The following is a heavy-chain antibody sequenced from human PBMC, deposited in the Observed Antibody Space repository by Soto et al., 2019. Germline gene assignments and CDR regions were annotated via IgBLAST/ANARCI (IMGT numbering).Heavy chain of an antibody. D-gene: IGHD4-4*01. V-gene: IGHV1-46*04. CDR2: ISSFDGAT. J-gene: IGHJ6*02. CDR1: GYTFTSYY. Sequence: VSVKVSCKASGYTFTSYYIHWVRQAPGQGLEWMGIISSFDGATNYAQKLQGRVTMTRDTSTRTVYMELSSLRSEDTAVYYCARDLITVSGMDVWGQGTTVTVSS. CDR3: ARDLITVSGMDV.